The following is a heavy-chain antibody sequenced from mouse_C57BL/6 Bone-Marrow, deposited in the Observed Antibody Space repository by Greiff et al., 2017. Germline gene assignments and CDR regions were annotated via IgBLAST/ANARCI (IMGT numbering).Heavy chain of an antibody. J-gene: IGHJ4*01. CDR3: APYSNDPYAMDY. Sequence: VQLQQSGPGLVQPSQSLSITCTVSGFSLTSYGVHWVRQPPGKGLEWLGVIWSGGSTAYNAAFISRLSISKDNSTSQVFFKRNSLQADDTAIYYCAPYSNDPYAMDYWGQGTSVTVSA. CDR2: IWSGGST. V-gene: IGHV2-4*01. CDR1: GFSLTSYG. D-gene: IGHD2-12*01.